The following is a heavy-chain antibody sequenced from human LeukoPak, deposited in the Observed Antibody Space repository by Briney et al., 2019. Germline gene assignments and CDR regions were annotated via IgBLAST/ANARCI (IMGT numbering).Heavy chain of an antibody. CDR2: IYYSGST. CDR1: GGSISGYY. Sequence: PSETLSLTCTVSGGSISGYYWSWIRQPPGKGLEWIGYIYYSGSTNYKPSLKSRVTISVDTSKNQFSLKLNSVTAADTAVYYCARGGYYGSGNDFRFDPWGQGTLVTVSS. CDR3: ARGGYYGSGNDFRFDP. V-gene: IGHV4-59*01. D-gene: IGHD3-10*01. J-gene: IGHJ5*02.